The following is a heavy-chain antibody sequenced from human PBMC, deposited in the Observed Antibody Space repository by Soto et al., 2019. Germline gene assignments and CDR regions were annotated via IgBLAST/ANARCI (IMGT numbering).Heavy chain of an antibody. CDR2: IIPIFGTA. D-gene: IGHD3-22*01. V-gene: IGHV1-69*12. CDR1: GGTFSSYA. J-gene: IGHJ5*02. CDR3: ARDRRYYDSSGYSNWFDP. Sequence: QVQLVQSGAEVKKPGSSVKVSCKASGGTFSSYAISWVRQAPGQGLEWMGGIIPIFGTANYAQKFQGRVTITADESTSTAYMELSSLRSEDTAVYYFARDRRYYDSSGYSNWFDPWGQGTLVTVSS.